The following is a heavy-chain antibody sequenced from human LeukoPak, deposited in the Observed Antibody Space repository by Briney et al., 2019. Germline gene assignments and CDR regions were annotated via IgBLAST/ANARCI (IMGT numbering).Heavy chain of an antibody. CDR1: GFTVSSNY. CDR3: AREVGGSPFDI. V-gene: IGHV3-53*04. J-gene: IGHJ3*02. Sequence: GGSLRLSCAASGFTVSSNYMSWVRQAPGKGLEWVSIIYSGGSTYYADSVKGRFTISRHNSKNTLYLQMNSLRAEDSAVYYCAREVGGSPFDIWGQGTIVGVSS. D-gene: IGHD3-16*01. CDR2: IYSGGST.